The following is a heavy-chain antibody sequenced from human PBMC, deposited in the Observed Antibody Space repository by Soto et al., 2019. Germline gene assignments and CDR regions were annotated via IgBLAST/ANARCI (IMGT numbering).Heavy chain of an antibody. CDR3: ARGGGFADQYANGSDI. CDR1: GFTFSSYD. D-gene: IGHD3-10*01. CDR2: FENAGHT. Sequence: EVQLVESGGGLVQAGGSLRLSCAASGFTFSSYDMHWVRQGTGKGMEWVSLFENAGHTYYAGSVKGRFTSTRENAKTSLSLQMSNVRDGDTAVYYCARGGGFADQYANGSDIWGQGTLVTVSS. J-gene: IGHJ3*02. V-gene: IGHV3-13*01.